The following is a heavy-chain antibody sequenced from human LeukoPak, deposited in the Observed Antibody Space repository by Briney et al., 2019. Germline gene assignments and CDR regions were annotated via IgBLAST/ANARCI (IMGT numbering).Heavy chain of an antibody. CDR3: ARDLSSDCFDP. Sequence: GGSLRLSCAASGFTFSSYSMNWVRQAPGKGLEWVSSISSSSSYIYYADSVKGRFTITRDNAKNSLYLQMNSLRAEDTAVYYCARDLSSDCFDPWGQGTLVTVSS. CDR1: GFTFSSYS. J-gene: IGHJ5*02. CDR2: ISSSSSYI. D-gene: IGHD6-13*01. V-gene: IGHV3-21*01.